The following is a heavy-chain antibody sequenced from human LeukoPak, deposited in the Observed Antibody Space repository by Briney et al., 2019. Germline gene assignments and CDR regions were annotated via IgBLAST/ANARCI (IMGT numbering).Heavy chain of an antibody. D-gene: IGHD6-19*01. V-gene: IGHV4-39*01. J-gene: IGHJ3*02. CDR1: VGSISSSSYY. Sequence: NPSETLSLTCTVSVGSISSSSYYWGWIRQPPGKGLEWIGSIYYSGSTYYNPSLKSRVTISVDTSKNQFSLKLSSVTAADTAVYYCARLRALAGYSSGYDAFDIWGQGTMVTVSS. CDR2: IYYSGST. CDR3: ARLRALAGYSSGYDAFDI.